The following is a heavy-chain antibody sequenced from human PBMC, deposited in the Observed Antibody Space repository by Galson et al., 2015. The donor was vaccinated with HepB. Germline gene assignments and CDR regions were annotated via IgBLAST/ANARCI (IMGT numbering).Heavy chain of an antibody. D-gene: IGHD5-18*01. CDR3: ARDSPTAMVSDYGMDV. Sequence: FTSYGISWVRQAPGQGLEWMGWISAYNGNTNYAQKLQGRVTMTTDTSTSTAYMELRSLRSDDTAVYYCARDSPTAMVSDYGMDVWGQGTTVTVSS. J-gene: IGHJ6*02. V-gene: IGHV1-18*01. CDR1: FTSYG. CDR2: ISAYNGNT.